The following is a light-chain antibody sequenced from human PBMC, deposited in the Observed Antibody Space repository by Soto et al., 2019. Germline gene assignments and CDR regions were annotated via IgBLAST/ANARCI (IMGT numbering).Light chain of an antibody. J-gene: IGLJ2*01. CDR2: EVT. CDR1: SSDVGGSNY. V-gene: IGLV2-14*01. Sequence: QSVLTQPASVSGSPGQSITISCTGTSSDVGGSNYVSWYQQHTGNAPKLMIYEVTNRPSGVSNRFSGSKSGNTASLTISGLQAEDEADYYCTSYTTTRTLVFGGGTKLTVL. CDR3: TSYTTTRTLV.